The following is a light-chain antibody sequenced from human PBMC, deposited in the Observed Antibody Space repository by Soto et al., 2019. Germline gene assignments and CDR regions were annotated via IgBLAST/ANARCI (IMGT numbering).Light chain of an antibody. Sequence: EIVLTQSPATLYLSAGERATLSCRASQSVSSYLAWYQQKPGQAPRLLIYDASNMATGIPAMCSCSGSGTDFTLTISSLEPEDFAFYYCQQRSNWPPITYGQGTRLEIK. CDR3: QQRSNWPPIT. CDR1: QSVSSY. CDR2: DAS. V-gene: IGKV3-11*01. J-gene: IGKJ5*01.